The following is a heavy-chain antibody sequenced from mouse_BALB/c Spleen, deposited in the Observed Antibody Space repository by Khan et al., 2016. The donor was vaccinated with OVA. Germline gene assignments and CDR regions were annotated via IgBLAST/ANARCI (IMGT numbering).Heavy chain of an antibody. CDR2: INTYTGEP. CDR1: GYTFTNYG. D-gene: IGHD1-1*02. Sequence: QIQLVQSGPELKKPGETVKISCKASGYTFTNYGMNWVKQAPGKGLKWMGWINTYTGEPTYADDFKGRFAFSLETSASTAYLKINNHKNEDTATYFCASGGYWYFDVWGAGTTVTVSS. V-gene: IGHV9-3-1*01. CDR3: ASGGYWYFDV. J-gene: IGHJ1*01.